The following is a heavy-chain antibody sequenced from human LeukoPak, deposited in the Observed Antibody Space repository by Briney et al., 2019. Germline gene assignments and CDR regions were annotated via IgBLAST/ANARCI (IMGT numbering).Heavy chain of an antibody. CDR2: VHLDGRT. D-gene: IGHD6-25*01. CDR3: ARVGGFYRPLDY. J-gene: IGHJ4*02. V-gene: IGHV4-4*02. Sequence: PSETLSLTCGVSGGSVSSTNWWTWIRQPPGKGLEWIGEVHLDGRTNFNPSLKSRLTMSVDLSENHVSLKLTSVTAADTAVYYCARVGGFYRPLDYSGQGTLVTVSS. CDR1: GGSVSSTNW.